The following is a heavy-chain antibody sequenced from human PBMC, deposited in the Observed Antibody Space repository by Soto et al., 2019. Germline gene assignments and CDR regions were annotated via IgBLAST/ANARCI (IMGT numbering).Heavy chain of an antibody. Sequence: RRLLRLCCAASGFTFSNAWVNWVRQAPGKGLEWVGRIKSKTDGGTTDYAAPVKGRFTISRDDSKNTLYLQMNSLKTEDTAVYHCTTDPNFWSGYWYYYYGMDVWGQGTTVTVSS. CDR1: GFTFSNAW. J-gene: IGHJ6*02. CDR2: IKSKTDGGTT. V-gene: IGHV3-15*07. D-gene: IGHD3-3*01. CDR3: TTDPNFWSGYWYYYYGMDV.